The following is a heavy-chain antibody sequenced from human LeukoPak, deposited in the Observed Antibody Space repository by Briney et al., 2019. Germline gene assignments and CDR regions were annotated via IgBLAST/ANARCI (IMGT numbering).Heavy chain of an antibody. Sequence: GGSLRLSCAASGFTFSDYDMHWVRQAPGKRLEWVAVIWSDGSNKDYADSVKGRFTISRDNSKNPLYLQMNTLRADDTAVYYCARDLALYSSSAPFDYWGQGTLVTVSS. CDR3: ARDLALYSSSAPFDY. CDR1: GFTFSDYD. J-gene: IGHJ4*02. CDR2: IWSDGSNK. D-gene: IGHD6-6*01. V-gene: IGHV3-33*01.